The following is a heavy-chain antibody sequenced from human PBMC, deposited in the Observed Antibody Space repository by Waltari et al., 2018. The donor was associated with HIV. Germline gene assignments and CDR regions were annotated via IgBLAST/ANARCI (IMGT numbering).Heavy chain of an antibody. CDR1: GFTFSSYW. CDR2: IKQEGSEK. Sequence: EVQLVESGGGLVQPGGSLRLSCAASGFTFSSYWMSWVRQAPGKGLEWVANIKQEGSEKYYVDSMKGRFTISRDNAKNSLYLQINSLRAEDTTVYYCAGRSPARRLNWFDPWGQGTLVIVSS. J-gene: IGHJ5*02. V-gene: IGHV3-7*01. CDR3: AGRSPARRLNWFDP. D-gene: IGHD2-8*01.